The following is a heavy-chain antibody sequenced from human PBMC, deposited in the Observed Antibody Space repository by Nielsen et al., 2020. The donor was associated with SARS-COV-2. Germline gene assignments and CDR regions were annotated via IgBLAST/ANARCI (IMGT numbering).Heavy chain of an antibody. D-gene: IGHD3-3*01. CDR3: ASGDLTIFGVVTNYYYGMDV. Sequence: ASVKVSCKASGYTFTSYAMNWVRQAPGQGLEWMGWINTNTGNPTYAQGFTGRFVLSLDTSVSTAYLQISSLKAEDTAVYYCASGDLTIFGVVTNYYYGMDVWGQGTTVTVSS. CDR2: INTNTGNP. CDR1: GYTFTSYA. J-gene: IGHJ6*02. V-gene: IGHV7-4-1*02.